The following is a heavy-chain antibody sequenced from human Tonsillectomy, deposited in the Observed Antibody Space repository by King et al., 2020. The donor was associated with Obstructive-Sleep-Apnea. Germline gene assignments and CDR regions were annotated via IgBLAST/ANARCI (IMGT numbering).Heavy chain of an antibody. Sequence: QLQESGPGLVKPSENLSLTCTVSGGSISSYYWSWIRQPAGKGLEWIGRIYTSGSTNYNPSLKSRVTMSVDTSKNQFSLKLSSVTAADTAVYYCARVGQWLSPNWFDPWGQGTLVTVSS. CDR3: ARVGQWLSPNWFDP. J-gene: IGHJ5*02. CDR1: GGSISSYY. V-gene: IGHV4-4*07. CDR2: IYTSGST. D-gene: IGHD6-19*01.